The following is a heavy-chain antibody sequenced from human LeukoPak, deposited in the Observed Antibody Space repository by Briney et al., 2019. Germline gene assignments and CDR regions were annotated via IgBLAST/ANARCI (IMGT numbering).Heavy chain of an antibody. CDR2: IRYDGGDK. CDR3: AKDHNYYDSSGYLDY. V-gene: IGHV3-30*02. Sequence: GGSLRLSCAASGFILSSFGLHWVRQAPGKGLEWVAFIRYDGGDKYYADSVKGRFTISRDNSKNVLFLHVNSLRPEDTAVYYCAKDHNYYDSSGYLDYWGQGTLVTVSS. J-gene: IGHJ4*01. CDR1: GFILSSFG. D-gene: IGHD3-22*01.